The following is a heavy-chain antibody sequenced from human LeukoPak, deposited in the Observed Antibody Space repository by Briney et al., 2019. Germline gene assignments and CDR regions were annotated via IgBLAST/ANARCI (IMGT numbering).Heavy chain of an antibody. V-gene: IGHV1-46*01. J-gene: IGHJ4*02. CDR2: INPSGCST. CDR1: GYTFTSYY. D-gene: IGHD6-19*01. CDR3: AREGEAVAATFDY. Sequence: ASVKVSCKASGYTFTSYYMHWVRQAPGQGREGMGIINPSGCSTSYAQKFQGRVTMTRDTSTSTVYMELSSLRSEDTAVYYCAREGEAVAATFDYWGQGTLVTVSS.